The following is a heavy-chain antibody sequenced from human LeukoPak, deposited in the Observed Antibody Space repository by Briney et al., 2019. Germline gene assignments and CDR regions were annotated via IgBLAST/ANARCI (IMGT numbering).Heavy chain of an antibody. CDR1: GYSFTNYW. V-gene: IGHV5-51*01. Sequence: GESLKISCKGSGYSFTNYWIGWVRQMPGKGLEWMSIIYPDNSDTKYSPSFQGQVTFSADKSISTAYLQWSSLRASDTAMYYCARLVLRIQLYLGDAFDTWGQGTMVTVSS. D-gene: IGHD5-18*01. CDR2: IYPDNSDT. J-gene: IGHJ3*02. CDR3: ARLVLRIQLYLGDAFDT.